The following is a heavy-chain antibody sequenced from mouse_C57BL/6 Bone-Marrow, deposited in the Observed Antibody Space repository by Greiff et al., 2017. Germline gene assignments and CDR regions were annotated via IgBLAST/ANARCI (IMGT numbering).Heavy chain of an antibody. CDR1: GYSITSGYY. CDR2: ISYDGSN. D-gene: IGHD1-1*01. V-gene: IGHV3-6*01. Sequence: EVQLQQSGPGLVKPSQSLSLTCSVTGYSITSGYYWNWIRQFPGNKLEWMGYISYDGSNNYNPSLKNRISITRYTSKNQFFLKLNSVTTEDTATYYCARGRGYGSLYYFDYWGQGTTLTVSS. CDR3: ARGRGYGSLYYFDY. J-gene: IGHJ2*01.